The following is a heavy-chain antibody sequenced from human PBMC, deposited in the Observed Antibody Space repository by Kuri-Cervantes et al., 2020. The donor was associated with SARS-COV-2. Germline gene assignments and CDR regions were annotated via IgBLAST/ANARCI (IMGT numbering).Heavy chain of an antibody. D-gene: IGHD3-22*01. J-gene: IGHJ5*02. Sequence: GSLRLSCTVSGGSISSSSYYWGWIRQPPGKGLEWIGSIYYSGSTYYNPSLKSRVTISVDTSKNQFSLKLSSVTAADTAVYYCARRLSHYYDSSGYPNWFDPWGQGTLVTVSS. V-gene: IGHV4-39*01. CDR3: ARRLSHYYDSSGYPNWFDP. CDR1: GGSISSSSYY. CDR2: IYYSGST.